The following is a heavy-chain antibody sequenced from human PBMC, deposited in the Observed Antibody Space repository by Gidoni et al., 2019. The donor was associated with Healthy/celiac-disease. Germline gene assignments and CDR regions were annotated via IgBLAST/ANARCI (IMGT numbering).Heavy chain of an antibody. CDR2: MSDRGGST. D-gene: IGHD3-3*01. CDR3: AKEARRFVLPDN. V-gene: IGHV3-23*01. Sequence: EVQLLVSGGGLLQPGRPLRRSCAASGLTFRRSAMSWVRQAPGKGLGWVSAMSDRGGSTYYADSVKGRFTISRDNSKNTLYLQMNSLRAEDTVVYYCAKEARRFVLPDNWGQGTLVTVSS. CDR1: GLTFRRSA. J-gene: IGHJ4*02.